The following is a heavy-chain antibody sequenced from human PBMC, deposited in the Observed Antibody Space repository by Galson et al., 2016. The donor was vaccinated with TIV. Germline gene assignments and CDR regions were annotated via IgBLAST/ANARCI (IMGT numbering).Heavy chain of an antibody. V-gene: IGHV5-51*03. CDR1: GYSFTSNW. CDR2: MYPADSDT. CDR3: VRAPGYSGYNYGYFDS. D-gene: IGHD5-12*01. Sequence: QSGAEVKKPGESLKISCKLSGYSFTSNWIGWVRQMPGKGLEWLGIMYPADSDTTYSRSFQGPVTISAGKSINSAYLQWSSLRASDSAIYYCVRAPGYSGYNYGYFDSWGQGTLVTVSS. J-gene: IGHJ4*02.